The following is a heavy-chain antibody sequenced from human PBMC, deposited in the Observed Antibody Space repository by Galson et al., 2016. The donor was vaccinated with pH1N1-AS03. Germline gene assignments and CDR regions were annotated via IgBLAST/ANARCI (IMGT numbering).Heavy chain of an antibody. D-gene: IGHD3-10*02. V-gene: IGHV3-11*04. CDR3: ARVSGGSRLLIFDF. CDR2: ISSSSSPI. J-gene: IGHJ4*02. CDR1: GFTFSDYD. Sequence: SLRLSCAASGFTFSDYDMSWIRQAPGKGLEWVSSISSSSSPIYYADSVKGRFTTSRDNAKNSAYLQMNSLSAEDTAVYYCARVSGGSRLLIFDFWGQGTLVTVSS.